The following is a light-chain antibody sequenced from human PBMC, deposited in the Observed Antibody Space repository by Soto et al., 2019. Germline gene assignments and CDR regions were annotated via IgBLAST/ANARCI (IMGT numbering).Light chain of an antibody. J-gene: IGKJ5*01. Sequence: EIVMTQSPATLCVSPGERATLSFMASQSVGIDLAWYQQKPGQAPRLPIYGASSRATGIPDRFSGSGSGTDFTLTISRLEPEDFAVYYCQQRSNWPTFGQGTRLEI. CDR3: QQRSNWPT. CDR2: GAS. V-gene: IGKV3D-20*02. CDR1: QSVGID.